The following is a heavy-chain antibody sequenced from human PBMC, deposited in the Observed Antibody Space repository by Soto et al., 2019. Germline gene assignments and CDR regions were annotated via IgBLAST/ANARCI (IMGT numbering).Heavy chain of an antibody. CDR1: GFTFSSYW. V-gene: IGHV3-74*01. CDR2: INSDGSST. J-gene: IGHJ3*02. CDR3: ARGGGYSGYDDAFDI. D-gene: IGHD5-12*01. Sequence: GGSLRLSCAASGFTFSSYWMHWVRQAPGKGLVWVSRINSDGSSTSYADAVKGRFTISRDNAKNTLYLQMNSLRAEDTAVYYCARGGGYSGYDDAFDIWGQGTMVTVSS.